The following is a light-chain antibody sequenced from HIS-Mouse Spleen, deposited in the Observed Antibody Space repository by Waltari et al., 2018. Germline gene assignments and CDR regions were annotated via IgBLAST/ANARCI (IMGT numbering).Light chain of an antibody. V-gene: IGLV2-11*01. CDR2: DVS. J-gene: IGLJ2*01. Sequence: QSALTQPRSVSGSPGQSVTISCTGTSSDVGGYNYVSWSQQHPGKAPKRMIYDVSKRPSGVPDRFSGSKSGNTASLTISGLQAEDEADYYCCSYAGSYPVVFGGGTKLTVL. CDR3: CSYAGSYPVV. CDR1: SSDVGGYNY.